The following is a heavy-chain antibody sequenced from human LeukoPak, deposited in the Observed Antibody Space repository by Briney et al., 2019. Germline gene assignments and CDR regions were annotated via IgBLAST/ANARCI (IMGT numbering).Heavy chain of an antibody. J-gene: IGHJ4*02. CDR1: GYTFTSYA. Sequence: ASVKVSCKASGYTFTSYAMHWVRQAPGQRLEWMGWISAGNGNTKYSQNFQGRVTFISNTSATTAFMELSSLRSEDAAVYYCARDSGSGNNDYWGQGTLVTVSS. CDR3: ARDSGSGNNDY. D-gene: IGHD1-26*01. CDR2: ISAGNGNT. V-gene: IGHV1-3*01.